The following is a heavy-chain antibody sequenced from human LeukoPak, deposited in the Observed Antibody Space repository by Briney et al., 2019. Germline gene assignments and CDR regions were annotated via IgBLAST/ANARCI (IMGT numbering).Heavy chain of an antibody. J-gene: IGHJ4*02. Sequence: GGSLRLSCAASGFTFSSYAMSWVRQAPGKGLEWVSAISGSRNSTYYADSVKGRFTISRDNSKNTVYLQMNSLRAEDTAVYYCARAVAFCFDYWGQGTLVTVSS. CDR1: GFTFSSYA. CDR3: ARAVAFCFDY. CDR2: ISGSRNST. D-gene: IGHD3-3*01. V-gene: IGHV3-23*01.